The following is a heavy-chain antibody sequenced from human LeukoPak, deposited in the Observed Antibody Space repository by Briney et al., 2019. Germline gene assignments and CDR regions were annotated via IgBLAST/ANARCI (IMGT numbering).Heavy chain of an antibody. CDR3: ATDDYRGLGY. CDR1: GLTFSNYY. J-gene: IGHJ4*02. V-gene: IGHV3-74*01. Sequence: GGSLRPSCVPSGLTFSNYYMHWVRQVPGEGLVWVSHIIQDGSVTSYADSVKGRFTISRDNAKNTVYLQLNNLRAEDTAVYYCATDDYRGLGYWGQGTLVTVSS. CDR2: IIQDGSVT. D-gene: IGHD3-16*01.